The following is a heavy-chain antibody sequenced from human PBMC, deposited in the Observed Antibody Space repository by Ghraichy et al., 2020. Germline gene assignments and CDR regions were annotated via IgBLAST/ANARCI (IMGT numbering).Heavy chain of an antibody. D-gene: IGHD3-16*02. Sequence: GGSLRLSCAASGFTFSSYGMHWVRQAPGKGLEWVAVISYDGSNKYYADSVKGRFTISRDNSKNTLYLQMNSLRAEDTAVYYCAKDFSLGDYDYVWGSYRPHAYYYGMDVWGQGTTVTVSS. V-gene: IGHV3-30*18. CDR1: GFTFSSYG. J-gene: IGHJ6*02. CDR3: AKDFSLGDYDYVWGSYRPHAYYYGMDV. CDR2: ISYDGSNK.